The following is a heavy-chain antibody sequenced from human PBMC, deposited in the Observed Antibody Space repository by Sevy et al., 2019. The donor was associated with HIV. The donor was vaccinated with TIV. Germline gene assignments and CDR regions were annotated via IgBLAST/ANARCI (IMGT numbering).Heavy chain of an antibody. CDR1: GFTFSRYW. Sequence: GGSLRLSCAASGFTFSRYWMTWVRQAPGKGLEWVANIKQDESEKYYVDAVKGRFTISRDNAKNSMYLQMNSLRADDTAVYYCAREEQVTMLVLFGGLYFDSWGQGTLVTVSS. D-gene: IGHD3-22*01. V-gene: IGHV3-7*01. CDR3: AREEQVTMLVLFGGLYFDS. J-gene: IGHJ4*02. CDR2: IKQDESEK.